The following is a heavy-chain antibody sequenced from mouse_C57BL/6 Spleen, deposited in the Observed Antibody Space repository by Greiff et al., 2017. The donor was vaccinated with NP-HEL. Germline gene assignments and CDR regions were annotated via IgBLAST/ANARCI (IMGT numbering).Heavy chain of an antibody. V-gene: IGHV1-52*01. CDR3: AIDGYYSAMDY. J-gene: IGHJ4*01. D-gene: IGHD2-3*01. Sequence: QVQLQQPGAELVRPGSSVKLSCKASGYTFTSYWMHWVKQRPIQGLEWIGNIDPSDSETHYNQKFKDKATLTVDKSSSTAYMQLSSLTSEDSAVYYGAIDGYYSAMDYWGQGTSVTVSS. CDR1: GYTFTSYW. CDR2: IDPSDSET.